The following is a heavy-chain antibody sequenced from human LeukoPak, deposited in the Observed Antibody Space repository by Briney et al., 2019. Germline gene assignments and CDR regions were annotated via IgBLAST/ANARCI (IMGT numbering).Heavy chain of an antibody. CDR3: AKGHRGYIEISWFDP. Sequence: GGSLRLSCEASGFTFDDYAMHWVRQAPGKGLEWVSGISWNSGNIGYADSVKGRFTISRDNAKNSLYLQMNSLRAEDAALYYCAKGHRGYIEISWFDPWGQGALVTVSS. D-gene: IGHD3-16*02. CDR2: ISWNSGNI. CDR1: GFTFDDYA. V-gene: IGHV3-9*01. J-gene: IGHJ5*02.